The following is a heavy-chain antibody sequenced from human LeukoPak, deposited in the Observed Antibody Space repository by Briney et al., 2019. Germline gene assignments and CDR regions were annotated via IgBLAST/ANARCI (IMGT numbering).Heavy chain of an antibody. CDR3: ASRYCSSTSCSAGYFDY. CDR1: GGTFSSYA. V-gene: IGHV1-69*01. CDR2: VIPIFGTA. J-gene: IGHJ4*02. Sequence: SEKVSCKASGGTFSSYAISWVRQAPGQGREWMGGVIPIFGTANYAQKSQGRVTITADESKRTASMELSRLRSEHTALYYCASRYCSSTSCSAGYFDYWGQGTLVTVSS. D-gene: IGHD2-2*01.